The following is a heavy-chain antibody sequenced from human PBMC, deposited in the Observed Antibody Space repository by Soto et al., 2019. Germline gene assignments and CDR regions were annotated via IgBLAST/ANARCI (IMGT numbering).Heavy chain of an antibody. CDR1: GYTFTSYY. D-gene: IGHD6-13*01. J-gene: IGHJ6*02. CDR3: ARDLGAAAGPPDLGVSDYYYGMDV. CDR2: INPSGGST. V-gene: IGHV1-46*01. Sequence: ASVKVSCKASGYTFTSYYMHWVRQAPGQGLEWMGIINPSGGSTSYAQKFQDRVTMTRDTSTSTVYMELSSLRSEDTAVYYCARDLGAAAGPPDLGVSDYYYGMDVWGQGTTVTVYS.